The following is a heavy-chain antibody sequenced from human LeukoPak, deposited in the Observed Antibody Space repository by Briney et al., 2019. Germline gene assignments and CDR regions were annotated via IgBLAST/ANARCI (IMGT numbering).Heavy chain of an antibody. CDR3: ARGDGYNAQDY. V-gene: IGHV4-34*01. J-gene: IGHJ4*02. CDR1: GVSFSGYY. Sequence: SETLSLTCAVYGVSFSGYYWSWIRQPPGKGLEWIGEIHHSGTTNYNPSLKSRVTISVDTSKNQFSLKLSSVTAADTAVYYCARGDGYNAQDYWGQRTLVTVSS. D-gene: IGHD5-24*01. CDR2: IHHSGTT.